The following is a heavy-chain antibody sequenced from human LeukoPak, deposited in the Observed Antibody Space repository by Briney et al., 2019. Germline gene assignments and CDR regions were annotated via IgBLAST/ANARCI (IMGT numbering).Heavy chain of an antibody. CDR3: ARDGDAFDI. CDR1: GGSFSGYY. CDR2: INHSGST. J-gene: IGHJ3*02. Sequence: SETLSLTCGVYGGSFSGYYWSWIRQPPGKGLEWIGEINHSGSTNYNPSLKSRVTISVDTSKNQFSLKLSSVTAADTAVYYCARDGDAFDIWGQGTMVTVSS. V-gene: IGHV4-34*01.